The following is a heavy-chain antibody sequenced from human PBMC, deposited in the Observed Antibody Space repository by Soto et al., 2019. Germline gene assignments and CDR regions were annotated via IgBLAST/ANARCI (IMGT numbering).Heavy chain of an antibody. Sequence: EVQLVESGGGLVKPGGSLSLSCAASGFTFSKYSMKWVRQAPGKGLEWVSSIASSSSDIYYADSMKGRITIYKDNAKKPLDLQQNSLRADDTTAYYYARGSSDYMKVVPSALDVWGQGTTVTVSS. J-gene: IGHJ6*02. CDR2: IASSSSDI. CDR3: ARGSSDYMKVVPSALDV. CDR1: GFTFSKYS. V-gene: IGHV3-21*01. D-gene: IGHD2-2*01.